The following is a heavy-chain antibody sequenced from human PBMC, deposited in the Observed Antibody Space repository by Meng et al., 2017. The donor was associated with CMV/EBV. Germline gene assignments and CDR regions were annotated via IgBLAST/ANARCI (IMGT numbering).Heavy chain of an antibody. CDR2: ISAYNGNT. J-gene: IGHJ4*02. CDR3: ARGDTVTTGGGFEAHRGGLFDY. CDR1: GYTFTSYG. V-gene: IGHV1-18*01. Sequence: ASVQVSCKASGYTFTSYGISWVRQAPGQGLEWMGWISAYNGNTNYAQKLQGRVTMTTDTSTSTAYMELRSLRSDDTAVYYCARGDTVTTGGGFEAHRGGLFDYWGQGTLVTVSS. D-gene: IGHD4-11*01.